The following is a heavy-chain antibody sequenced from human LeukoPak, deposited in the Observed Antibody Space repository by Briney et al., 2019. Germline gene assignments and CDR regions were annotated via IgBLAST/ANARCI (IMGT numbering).Heavy chain of an antibody. CDR1: GFTFGDYA. Sequence: GGSLRLSCTASGFTFGDYAMSWFRQAPGKGLEWVGFIRSKAYGGTIEYAASVKGRFTISRDDSKSIAYLQMNSLKTEDTAVYYCTRSYYYDSSGTAGYWGQGTPVTVSS. V-gene: IGHV3-49*03. CDR2: IRSKAYGGTI. CDR3: TRSYYYDSSGTAGY. D-gene: IGHD3-22*01. J-gene: IGHJ4*02.